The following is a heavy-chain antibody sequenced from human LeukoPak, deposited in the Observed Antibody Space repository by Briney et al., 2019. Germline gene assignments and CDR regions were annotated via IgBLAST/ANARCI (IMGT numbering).Heavy chain of an antibody. Sequence: GGSLRLSCAGSGFTFSSYWMHWVRQAPGKGLVWVSRISTDASSTTYTDSVKGRFTISRDNAKDTLYLQMNSLRAEDTAVYYCTGHHQAYSRTYWGQGTLVTVSS. CDR1: GFTFSSYW. D-gene: IGHD4-11*01. CDR3: TGHHQAYSRTY. J-gene: IGHJ4*02. CDR2: ISTDASST. V-gene: IGHV3-74*01.